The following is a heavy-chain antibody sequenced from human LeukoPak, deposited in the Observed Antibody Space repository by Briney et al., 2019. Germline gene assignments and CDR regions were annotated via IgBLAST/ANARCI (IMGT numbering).Heavy chain of an antibody. Sequence: SETLSLTCTVSGGSISSSSYYWGWIRQPPGKGLEWIGSIYYSGSTYYNPSLKSRVTISVDTSKNQFSLKLSSVTAADTAVYYCAREIVGWYCSSSFPDYWGQGTLVTVSS. CDR1: GGSISSSSYY. CDR2: IYYSGST. J-gene: IGHJ4*02. V-gene: IGHV4-39*07. D-gene: IGHD6-6*01. CDR3: AREIVGWYCSSSFPDY.